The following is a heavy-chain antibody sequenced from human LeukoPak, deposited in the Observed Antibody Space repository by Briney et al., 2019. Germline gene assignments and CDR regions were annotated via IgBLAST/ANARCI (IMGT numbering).Heavy chain of an antibody. Sequence: GGSLRLSCGASGFTFSGFGMHWVRQGPGKGLEWVSVVYGGGTTYYADSVKGRFAISRDNSMNTVHLQMDSLRDEDTAVYYCAKGTSVAGTIFGYWGQGTLVTVSS. CDR1: GFTFSGFG. CDR2: VYGGGTT. D-gene: IGHD6-19*01. J-gene: IGHJ4*02. V-gene: IGHV3-66*01. CDR3: AKGTSVAGTIFGY.